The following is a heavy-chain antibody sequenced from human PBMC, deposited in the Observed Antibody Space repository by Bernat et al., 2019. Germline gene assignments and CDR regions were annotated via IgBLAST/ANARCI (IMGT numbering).Heavy chain of an antibody. V-gene: IGHV1-3*01. J-gene: IGHJ6*02. D-gene: IGHD2-15*01. Sequence: QVQLVQSGAEVKKPGASVKVSCKASGYTFTSYAIHWVRQAPGQRLEWMGWINAGNGNTKYSQKFQGRVTITRDTSASTAHMELRSLRSDDTAVYYCARVGGEGGYCSGGSCYQGCYYGMDVWGQGTTVTVSS. CDR3: ARVGGEGGYCSGGSCYQGCYYGMDV. CDR2: INAGNGNT. CDR1: GYTFTSYA.